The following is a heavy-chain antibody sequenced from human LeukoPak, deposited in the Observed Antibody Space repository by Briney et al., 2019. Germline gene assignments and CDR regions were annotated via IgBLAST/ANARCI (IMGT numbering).Heavy chain of an antibody. V-gene: IGHV3-23*01. CDR2: ISGSGGST. CDR1: GFTFSSYA. Sequence: GFLRLSCAASGFTFSSYAMSWVRQAPGKGLEWVSAISGSGGSTYYADSVKGRFTISRDNSKNTLYLQMNSLRAEDTAVYYCARDSREAFDIWGQGTMVTVSS. CDR3: ARDSREAFDI. J-gene: IGHJ3*02.